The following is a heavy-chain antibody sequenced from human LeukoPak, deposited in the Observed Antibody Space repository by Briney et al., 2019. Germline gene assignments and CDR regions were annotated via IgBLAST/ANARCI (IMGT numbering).Heavy chain of an antibody. CDR1: GGSISSSSYY. J-gene: IGHJ6*02. D-gene: IGHD2-2*02. CDR2: IYYSGST. Sequence: TASETLSLTCTVSGGSISSSSYYWGWIRQPPGKGLEWIGSIYYSGSTYYNPSLKSRVTISVDTSKNQFSLKLSSVTAADTAVYYCARGLRVVVPAAIKGGYGMDVWGQGTTVTVSS. CDR3: ARGLRVVVPAAIKGGYGMDV. V-gene: IGHV4-39*07.